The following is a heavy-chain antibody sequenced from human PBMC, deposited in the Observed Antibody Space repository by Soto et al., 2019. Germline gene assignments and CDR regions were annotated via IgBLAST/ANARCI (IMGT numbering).Heavy chain of an antibody. CDR1: GFTYSGYS. CDR2: ISASGGNT. V-gene: IGHV3-23*01. Sequence: GGSLRLSCAAYGFTYSGYSMSWVRQAPGRGLEWVSSISASGGNTYYADSVKGRFTISRDNSKNTLYLHMNSLSVEDTAIYYCAKDRSSAGTTVRLDPWGQGTLVTVSS. D-gene: IGHD1-1*01. J-gene: IGHJ5*02. CDR3: AKDRSSAGTTVRLDP.